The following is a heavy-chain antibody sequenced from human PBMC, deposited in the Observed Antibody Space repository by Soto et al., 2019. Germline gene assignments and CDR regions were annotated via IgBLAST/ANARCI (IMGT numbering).Heavy chain of an antibody. D-gene: IGHD3-3*01. V-gene: IGHV1-69*13. CDR2: IIPIFGTA. Sequence: GASVKVSCKASGGTFSSYAISWVRQAPGQGLEWMGGIIPIFGTANYAQKFQGRVTITADESTSTAYMELSSLRSEDTAVYYCARSNTIFGVVTPNWFDPWGQGTLVTVSS. CDR3: ARSNTIFGVVTPNWFDP. CDR1: GGTFSSYA. J-gene: IGHJ5*02.